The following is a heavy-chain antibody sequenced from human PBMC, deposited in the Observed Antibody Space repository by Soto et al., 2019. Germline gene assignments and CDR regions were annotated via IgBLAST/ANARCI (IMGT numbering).Heavy chain of an antibody. D-gene: IGHD3-9*01. CDR2: ISWNSGSI. CDR3: AKSSKPDILTGYYSFDY. Sequence: GGSLRLSCAASGFTFDDYAMHWVRQAPGKGLEWVSGISWNSGSIGYADSVKGRFTISRDNAKNSLYLQMNSLRAEDTALYYCAKSSKPDILTGYYSFDYWGQGTLVTVSS. CDR1: GFTFDDYA. J-gene: IGHJ4*02. V-gene: IGHV3-9*01.